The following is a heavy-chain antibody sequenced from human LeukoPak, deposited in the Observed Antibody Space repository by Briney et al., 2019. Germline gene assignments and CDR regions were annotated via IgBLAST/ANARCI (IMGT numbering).Heavy chain of an antibody. D-gene: IGHD6-13*01. J-gene: IGHJ4*02. CDR3: ARHAARVFSGPYYFDY. CDR1: GGSISSYY. V-gene: IGHV4-59*08. CDR2: IYYSGST. Sequence: PSETLSLTCTGSGGSISSYYWSWIRQPPGKGLEWIGYIYYSGSTNYNPSLKSRVTISVDTSKNQFSLKLSSVTAADMAVYYCARHAARVFSGPYYFDYWGQGTLVTVSS.